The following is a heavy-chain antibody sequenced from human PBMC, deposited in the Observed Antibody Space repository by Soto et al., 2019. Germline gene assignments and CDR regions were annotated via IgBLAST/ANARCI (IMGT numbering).Heavy chain of an antibody. CDR1: GYTFTSYA. Sequence: ASVKVSSKASGYTFTSYAMHWLRQAPGQRLEWMGWINAGNGNTKYSQKFQGRVTITRDTSASTAYMELSSLRSEDTAVYYCARAGIAAAGTPYYYYYMDVWGKGTTVTVSS. D-gene: IGHD6-13*01. CDR3: ARAGIAAAGTPYYYYYMDV. V-gene: IGHV1-3*01. J-gene: IGHJ6*03. CDR2: INAGNGNT.